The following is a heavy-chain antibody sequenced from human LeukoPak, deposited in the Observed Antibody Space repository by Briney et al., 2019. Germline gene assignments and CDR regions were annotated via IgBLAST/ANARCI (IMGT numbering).Heavy chain of an antibody. D-gene: IGHD3-22*01. CDR3: ATIDGHYDSSGY. CDR1: GYTLTELS. V-gene: IGHV1-24*01. J-gene: IGHJ4*02. Sequence: ASVKVSCKVSGYTLTELSMHWVRQAPGKGLEWMGGFDPEDGETIYAQKFQGRVTMTEDTSTDTAYMELSSLRSGDTAVYYCATIDGHYDSSGYWGQGTLVIVSS. CDR2: FDPEDGET.